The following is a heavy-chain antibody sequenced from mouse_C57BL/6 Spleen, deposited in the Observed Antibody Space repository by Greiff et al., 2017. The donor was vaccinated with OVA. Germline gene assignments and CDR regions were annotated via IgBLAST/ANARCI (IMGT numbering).Heavy chain of an antibody. Sequence: VQLQQPGAELVKPGASVKLSCKASGYTFTSYWVQWVKQRPGQGLEWIGEIDPSDSYTNYNQKFKGKATLTVDTSSSTAYMQLSSLTSEDSAVYYCARSTPGAYWGQGTLVTVSA. V-gene: IGHV1-50*01. CDR3: ARSTPGAY. J-gene: IGHJ3*01. CDR1: GYTFTSYW. D-gene: IGHD2-1*01. CDR2: IDPSDSYT.